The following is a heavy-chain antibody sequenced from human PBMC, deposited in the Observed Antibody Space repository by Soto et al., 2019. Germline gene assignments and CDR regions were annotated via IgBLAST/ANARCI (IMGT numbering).Heavy chain of an antibody. CDR2: IYSAGNR. D-gene: IGHD3-22*01. CDR3: ASGHDYDSSGGYYFEY. Sequence: LRLSCAASGFTVSSNYMNWVRQAPGKGLEWVSVIYSAGNRYYVDSVRGRFSISRDNPKNTVYLQMNSLRVEDTAVYYCASGHDYDSSGGYYFEYWGQGTLVTVSS. J-gene: IGHJ4*02. CDR1: GFTVSSNY. V-gene: IGHV3-53*01.